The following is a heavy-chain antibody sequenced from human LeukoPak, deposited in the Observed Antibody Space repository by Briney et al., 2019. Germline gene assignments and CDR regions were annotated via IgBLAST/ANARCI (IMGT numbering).Heavy chain of an antibody. J-gene: IGHJ4*02. D-gene: IGHD1-14*01. Sequence: SETLSLTCTVSGGSISSSNYYWGWIRQPPGKGLEWIGTIYSSGTTYYNPSLKSRVTISVDTSENQFSLKLSSVTAADTAVYYCARGRTRPIDYWGQGTLVTVSS. V-gene: IGHV4-39*01. CDR1: GGSISSSNYY. CDR3: ARGRTRPIDY. CDR2: IYSSGTT.